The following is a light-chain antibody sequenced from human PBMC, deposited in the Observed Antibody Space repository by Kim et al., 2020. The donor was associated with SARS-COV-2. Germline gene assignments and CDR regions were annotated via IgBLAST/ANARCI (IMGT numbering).Light chain of an antibody. V-gene: IGKV3-20*01. CDR2: SVS. J-gene: IGKJ2*01. CDR1: QCVCSHC. Sequence: SPGENASPPCRTSQCVCSHCLAWYQQKPGQAPRLLIYSVSKRATGIPDRFSGSGSGTDFTRTISRLEPEDFAVYYCQQYGIAPPYTFGQGTKLEIK. CDR3: QQYGIAPPYT.